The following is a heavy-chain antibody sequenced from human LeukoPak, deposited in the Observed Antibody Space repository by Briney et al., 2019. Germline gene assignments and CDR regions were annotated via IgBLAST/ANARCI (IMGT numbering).Heavy chain of an antibody. Sequence: GGSLRLSCAAAGFTFDEYSMHWVRQPPGKGLEWVSLITWNGGGRSYADSVKGRFTISRDNNKSSLYLQMNSLTTEDTALYLCKDGLQHCTSTSCYEFQVWGQGTLVTVSS. CDR2: ITWNGGGR. J-gene: IGHJ4*02. CDR1: GFTFDEYS. V-gene: IGHV3-43*01. CDR3: KDGLQHCTSTSCYEFQV. D-gene: IGHD2-2*01.